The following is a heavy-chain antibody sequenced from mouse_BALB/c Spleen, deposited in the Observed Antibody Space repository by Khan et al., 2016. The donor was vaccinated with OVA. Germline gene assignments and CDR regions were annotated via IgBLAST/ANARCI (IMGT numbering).Heavy chain of an antibody. CDR1: GYTFTDFT. V-gene: IGHV1S137*01. CDR3: ARGGGGDRFAY. Sequence: QVQLQQSGAELVRPGVSVKISCKGSGYTFTDFTMHWVKQSHAKSLEWIGVVNTYYGDATYNQKFKGKATMTVDKSSTTAYMELARLQSEDSAISYCARGGGGDRFAYWGQGTLVTVSA. J-gene: IGHJ3*01. CDR2: VNTYYGDA.